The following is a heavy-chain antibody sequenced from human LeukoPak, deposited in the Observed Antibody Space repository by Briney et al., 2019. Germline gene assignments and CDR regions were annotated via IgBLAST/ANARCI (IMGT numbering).Heavy chain of an antibody. CDR2: ISYDGSNK. Sequence: PGRSLRLSCAASGFTFSSYAMHRVRQAPGKGLEWVAVISYDGSNKYYADSVKGRFTISRDNSKNTLYLQMNSLRAEDTAVYYCARERGSIAALGDYWGQGTLVTVSS. CDR3: ARERGSIAALGDY. J-gene: IGHJ4*02. D-gene: IGHD6-6*01. V-gene: IGHV3-30-3*01. CDR1: GFTFSSYA.